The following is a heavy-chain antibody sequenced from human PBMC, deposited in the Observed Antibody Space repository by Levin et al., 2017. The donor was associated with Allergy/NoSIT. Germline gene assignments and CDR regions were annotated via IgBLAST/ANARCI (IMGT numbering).Heavy chain of an antibody. Sequence: ASVKVSCKASGYTFTGYYMHWVRQAPGQGLEWMGWINPNSGGTNYAQKFQGRVTMTRDTSISTAYMELSRLRSDDTAVYYCAAFEPGYSSSLFDYWGQGTLVTVSS. D-gene: IGHD6-13*01. CDR3: AAFEPGYSSSLFDY. CDR1: GYTFTGYY. CDR2: INPNSGGT. V-gene: IGHV1-2*02. J-gene: IGHJ4*02.